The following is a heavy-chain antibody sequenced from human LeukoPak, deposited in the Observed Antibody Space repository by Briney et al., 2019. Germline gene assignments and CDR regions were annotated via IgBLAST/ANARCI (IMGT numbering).Heavy chain of an antibody. CDR2: IYPGDSDT. CDR1: GYTFTSNW. D-gene: IGHD6-13*01. V-gene: IGHV5-51*01. CDR3: ARPRIAAAGNVYYMDV. J-gene: IGHJ6*03. Sequence: GESLKISCKGFGYTFTSNWIGWVRQMPGKGLEWMGIIYPGDSDTRYSPSFQGQVTISADKSISTAYLQWSSLKASDTAMYYCARPRIAAAGNVYYMDVWGKGTTVTVSS.